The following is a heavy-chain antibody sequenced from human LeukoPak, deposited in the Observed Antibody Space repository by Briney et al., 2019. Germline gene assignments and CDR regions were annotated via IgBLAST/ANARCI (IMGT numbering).Heavy chain of an antibody. J-gene: IGHJ4*02. CDR3: AKRGVVIRVILVGFHKEAYYFDS. Sequence: GGSLRLSCAVSGITLSNYGMSWVRQAPGKGLEWVAGISDSGGRTNYADSVKGRLTISRDNPKNTLYLQMNSLRAEDTAVYFCAKRGVVIRVILVGFHKEAYYFDSWGQGALVTVSS. D-gene: IGHD3-22*01. CDR1: GITLSNYG. V-gene: IGHV3-23*01. CDR2: ISDSGGRT.